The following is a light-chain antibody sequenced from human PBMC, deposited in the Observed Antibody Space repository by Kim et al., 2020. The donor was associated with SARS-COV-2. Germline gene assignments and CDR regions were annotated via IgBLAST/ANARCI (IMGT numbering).Light chain of an antibody. V-gene: IGLV2-18*02. CDR1: SSDVGSYNR. Sequence: GQSVTISCTGTSSDVGSYNRVSWYQQPPGTAPKLMIYEVSNRPSGVPDRFSGSKSGNTASLTISGLQAEDEADYYCSSYTSSSTYVFGTGTKVTV. J-gene: IGLJ1*01. CDR3: SSYTSSSTYV. CDR2: EVS.